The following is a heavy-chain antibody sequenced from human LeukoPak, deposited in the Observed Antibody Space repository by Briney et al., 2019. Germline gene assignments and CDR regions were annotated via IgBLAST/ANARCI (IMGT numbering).Heavy chain of an antibody. Sequence: PGGSLRLSCAASGFTFSSYAMSWVRQAPGKGLEWVSAISGSGGSTYYADSVKGRFTISRDNSKNTLYLQMNSLRAEDTAVYYCAKDYGTGGYYDILTAPLGAFDIWGQGTMVTVSS. V-gene: IGHV3-23*01. CDR2: ISGSGGST. D-gene: IGHD3-9*01. J-gene: IGHJ3*02. CDR1: GFTFSSYA. CDR3: AKDYGTGGYYDILTAPLGAFDI.